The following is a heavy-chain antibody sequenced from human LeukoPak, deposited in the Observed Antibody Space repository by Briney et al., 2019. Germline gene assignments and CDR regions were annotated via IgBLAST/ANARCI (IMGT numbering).Heavy chain of an antibody. J-gene: IGHJ4*02. CDR1: GFTVSTSA. Sequence: PGGSLRLSCAAAGFTVSTSAMSWVRQAPGKGLEWVSGISGSGGGTYYADSVKGRFSISRDISKNTLYLQMNSLRAEDTAICYRAKDGKTRNWNYFQAKPVYWGQGTLVTVSS. D-gene: IGHD1-7*01. CDR3: AKDGKTRNWNYFQAKPVY. V-gene: IGHV3-23*01. CDR2: ISGSGGGT.